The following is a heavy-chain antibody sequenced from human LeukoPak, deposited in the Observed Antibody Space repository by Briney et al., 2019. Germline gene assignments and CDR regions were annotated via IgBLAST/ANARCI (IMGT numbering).Heavy chain of an antibody. CDR1: GGSISSDSYY. V-gene: IGHV4-39*01. J-gene: IGHJ4*02. Sequence: SETLSLTCTVSGGSISSDSYYWAWIRQPPGKGLEWIASIYYSGSTYYNPSLKSRVTISVDTSRNRFSLKLSSVTAADTAVYYCASLAVAGLSEGYWGQGTLVIVSS. D-gene: IGHD6-19*01. CDR3: ASLAVAGLSEGY. CDR2: IYYSGST.